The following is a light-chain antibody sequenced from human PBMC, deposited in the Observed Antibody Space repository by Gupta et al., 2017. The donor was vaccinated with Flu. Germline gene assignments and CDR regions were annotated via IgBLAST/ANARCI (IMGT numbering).Light chain of an antibody. CDR2: ENT. Sequence: SSSNIGNNYVSWYQQLPGTAPRLLINENTERPSGIPDRFSGSKSGASATLGITGLQTGDEADYYCGTWDSSLSAVVFGGRTKVTVL. J-gene: IGLJ2*01. V-gene: IGLV1-51*02. CDR3: GTWDSSLSAVV. CDR1: SSNIGNNY.